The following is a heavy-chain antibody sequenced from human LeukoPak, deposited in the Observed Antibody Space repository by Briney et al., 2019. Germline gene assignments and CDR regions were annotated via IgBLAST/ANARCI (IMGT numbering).Heavy chain of an antibody. CDR3: ARGARGCYGTSCYTGRWFDP. CDR2: IYYSGST. V-gene: IGHV4-31*03. J-gene: IGHJ5*02. Sequence: SETLSLNCTVSGGSISSGGFYWSWIRQHPGKGLDWIGYIYYSGSTHYNPSLKSRVTISVDTSKNQFSLKLSSVTAADTAVYYCARGARGCYGTSCYTGRWFDPWGLGTLVTVSS. CDR1: GGSISSGGFY. D-gene: IGHD2-2*02.